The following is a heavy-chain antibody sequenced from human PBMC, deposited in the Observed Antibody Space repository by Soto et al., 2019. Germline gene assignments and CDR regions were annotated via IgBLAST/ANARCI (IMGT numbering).Heavy chain of an antibody. Sequence: PSETLSLTCDVSGPSISTSNWWSWVRQPPAKGLEWTGQIYHSGSTNYNPSLKSRVTISVDKSKNQFSLKLSSVTAADTAVYYCARERVSPTTGYYYGMDVWGQGTTVSVYS. CDR2: IYHSGST. V-gene: IGHV4-4*02. D-gene: IGHD1-1*01. CDR3: ARERVSPTTGYYYGMDV. J-gene: IGHJ6*02. CDR1: GPSISTSNW.